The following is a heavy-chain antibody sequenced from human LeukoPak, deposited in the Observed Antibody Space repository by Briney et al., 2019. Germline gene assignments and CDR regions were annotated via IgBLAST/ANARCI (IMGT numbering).Heavy chain of an antibody. V-gene: IGHV4-34*01. Sequence: PSETLSLTCAVYGGSFSGYYWSWIRQPPGKGLEWIGEINHSGSTNYNPSLKSRVTISVDTSKNQFSLKLSSVTAADKAVYYCARVRQFDYGGNSLDYWGQGTLVTVSS. J-gene: IGHJ4*02. CDR2: INHSGST. CDR3: ARVRQFDYGGNSLDY. CDR1: GGSFSGYY. D-gene: IGHD4-23*01.